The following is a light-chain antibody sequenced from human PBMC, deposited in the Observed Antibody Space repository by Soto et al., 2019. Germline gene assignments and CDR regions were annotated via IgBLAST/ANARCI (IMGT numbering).Light chain of an antibody. CDR3: QTRSNWPLT. Sequence: EIVLTQSPATLSLSPGERATLSCRTSQSVGRNLAWYQQKAGQAPRLLMYDTSNRATGIPARFSGSGSGTDFTLTISTLEPEDFGVYYCQTRSNWPLTFVGGTKVEIK. V-gene: IGKV3-11*01. CDR1: QSVGRN. CDR2: DTS. J-gene: IGKJ4*01.